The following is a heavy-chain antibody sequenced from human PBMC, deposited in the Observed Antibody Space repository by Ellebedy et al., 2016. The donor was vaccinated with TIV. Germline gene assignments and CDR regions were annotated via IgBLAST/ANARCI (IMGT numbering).Heavy chain of an antibody. CDR1: GFTLSNYA. D-gene: IGHD3-10*01. CDR3: AKENRLLWFGEVYVFES. V-gene: IGHV3-30*04. Sequence: GGSLRLXXAASGFTLSNYAMHWVRQAPGKGLEWVAVISYDGSQKYYGDSVKGRFIISRDNSKNTLFLQMSSLRAEDTAIYYCAKENRLLWFGEVYVFESWGQGTLLTVSS. CDR2: ISYDGSQK. J-gene: IGHJ4*02.